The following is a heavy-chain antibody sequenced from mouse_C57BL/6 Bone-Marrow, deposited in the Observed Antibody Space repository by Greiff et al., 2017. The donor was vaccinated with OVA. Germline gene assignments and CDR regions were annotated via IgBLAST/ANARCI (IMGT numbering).Heavy chain of an antibody. J-gene: IGHJ3*01. CDR2: IDPENGDT. CDR3: TTFDYDVGFAY. D-gene: IGHD2-4*01. V-gene: IGHV14-4*01. Sequence: EVHLVESGAELVRPGASVKLSCTASGFNIKDDYMHWVKQRPEQGLEWIGWIDPENGDTEYASKFQGKATITADTSSNTAYLQLSSLTSEDTAVYYCTTFDYDVGFAYWGQGTLVTVSA. CDR1: GFNIKDDY.